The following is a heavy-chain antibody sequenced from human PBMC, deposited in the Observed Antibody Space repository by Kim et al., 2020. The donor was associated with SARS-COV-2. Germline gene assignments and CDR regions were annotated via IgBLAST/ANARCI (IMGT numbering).Heavy chain of an antibody. V-gene: IGHV3-13*01. Sequence: PGSGKGRFTISRENAKNSLYLQMNSLRAGDTAVYYCARVSSDPREGMDVWGQGTTVTVSS. J-gene: IGHJ6*02. CDR3: ARVSSDPREGMDV.